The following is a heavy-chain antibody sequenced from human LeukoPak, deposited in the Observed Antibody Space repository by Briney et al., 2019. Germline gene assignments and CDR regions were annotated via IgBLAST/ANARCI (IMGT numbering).Heavy chain of an antibody. Sequence: GGSLRLSCAASGLTFSIFWMSWVRQAPGKGLEWVAQINRDASEESYVDSVKGRFTISRDNAKSSLYLQMNSLRDEDTAVYYCARGHHGLGVWGQGTTVTVSS. J-gene: IGHJ6*02. CDR2: INRDASEE. CDR1: GLTFSIFW. CDR3: ARGHHGLGV. V-gene: IGHV3-7*01.